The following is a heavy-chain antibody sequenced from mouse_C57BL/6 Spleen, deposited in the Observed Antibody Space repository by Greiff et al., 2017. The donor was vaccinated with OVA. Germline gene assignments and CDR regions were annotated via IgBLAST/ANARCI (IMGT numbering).Heavy chain of an antibody. CDR3: ASYDGYYYAMDY. CDR2: IYPGDGDT. V-gene: IGHV1-82*01. J-gene: IGHJ4*01. CDR1: GYAFSSSW. Sequence: QVQLQQSGPELVKPGASVKISCKASGYAFSSSWMNWVKQRPGKGLEWIGRIYPGDGDTNYNWKFKGKATLTADKSSSTAYMQLSSLTSEDSAVYFCASYDGYYYAMDYWGQGTSVTVSS. D-gene: IGHD2-3*01.